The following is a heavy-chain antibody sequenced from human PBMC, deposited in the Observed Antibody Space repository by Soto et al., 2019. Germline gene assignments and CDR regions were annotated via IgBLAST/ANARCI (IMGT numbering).Heavy chain of an antibody. J-gene: IGHJ6*02. V-gene: IGHV4-31*03. Sequence: QVQLQESGPGLVKPSQTLSLTCTVSGGSISSGGYYWSWIRQHPGKGLEWIGYIYYSGSTYYNPSLKSRVTISVDTSKNPFPLKLSSVDAADTAVYYCARWRDAARVRYYGMDVWGQGTTVTVSS. CDR3: ARWRDAARVRYYGMDV. CDR2: IYYSGST. CDR1: GGSISSGGYY. D-gene: IGHD2-21*01.